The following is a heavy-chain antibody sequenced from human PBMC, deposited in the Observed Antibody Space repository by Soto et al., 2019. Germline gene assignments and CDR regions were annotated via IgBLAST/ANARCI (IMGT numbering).Heavy chain of an antibody. D-gene: IGHD6-19*01. Sequence: SETLSLTCAVCGYFIRSGYYWGWIRQPPGKGPEWIAKIHHSGSTDYNPSFSGRVTMSVDTSKNQFSLELRSVTATDTAVYYCARIYHSHSGPPVWGQGTAVTVSS. CDR2: IHHSGST. CDR1: GYFIRSGYY. CDR3: ARIYHSHSGPPV. V-gene: IGHV4-38-2*01. J-gene: IGHJ6*02.